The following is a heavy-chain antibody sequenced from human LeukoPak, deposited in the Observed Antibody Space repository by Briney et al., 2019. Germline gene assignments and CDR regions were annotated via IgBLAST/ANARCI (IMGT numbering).Heavy chain of an antibody. J-gene: IGHJ4*02. CDR3: ARDQGSDILTGYYRSLDY. Sequence: GGSLRLSCAASGFTFSSFGMNWVRQAPGKGLEWVSSISSSSSYIYYADSVKGRFTISRDNAKNSLYLQMNSLRAEDTAVYYCARDQGSDILTGYYRSLDYWGQGTLVTVSS. CDR1: GFTFSSFG. D-gene: IGHD3-9*01. CDR2: ISSSSSYI. V-gene: IGHV3-21*01.